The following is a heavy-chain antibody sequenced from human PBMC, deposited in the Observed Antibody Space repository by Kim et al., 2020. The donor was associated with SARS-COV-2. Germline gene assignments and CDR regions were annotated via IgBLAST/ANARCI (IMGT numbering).Heavy chain of an antibody. CDR3: ASSFSGWLYYGVTTFFDY. CDR2: ISSSSSYI. V-gene: IGHV3-21*01. J-gene: IGHJ4*02. CDR1: GFTFSSYS. D-gene: IGHD3-9*01. Sequence: GGSLRLSCAASGFTFSSYSMNWVRQAPGKGLEWVSSISSSSSYIYYADSVKGRFTISRDNAKNSLYLQMNSLRAEDTAVYYCASSFSGWLYYGVTTFFDYWGQGTLVTVSS.